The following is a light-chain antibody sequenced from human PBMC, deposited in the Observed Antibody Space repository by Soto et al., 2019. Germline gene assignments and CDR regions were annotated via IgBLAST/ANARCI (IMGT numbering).Light chain of an antibody. Sequence: DIQMSQSPSSLSVSLGDRVTITCRASQSVRNYLDWYQQRPGKAPRLLIYGASTWPSGVPSRFTGGGSGTEFTLTISSLQPEDFAIYYCQQSNSWPLTFGGGTKVDI. CDR1: QSVRNY. CDR2: GAS. CDR3: QQSNSWPLT. J-gene: IGKJ4*01. V-gene: IGKV1-39*01.